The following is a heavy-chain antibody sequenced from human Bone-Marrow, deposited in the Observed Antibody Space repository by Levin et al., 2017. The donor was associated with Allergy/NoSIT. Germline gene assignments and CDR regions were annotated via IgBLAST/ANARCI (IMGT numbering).Heavy chain of an antibody. J-gene: IGHJ6*02. V-gene: IGHV3-30-3*01. D-gene: IGHD6-19*01. CDR2: ISSDGNNK. CDR3: ARPYSSGWSYGMDV. CDR1: GFTFSSYT. Sequence: GESLKISCAASGFTFSSYTMHWVRQAPGKGLEWVTVISSDGNNKYYADSVKGRFTISRDNSKNTLYLQMNSLRAEDTAVYYCARPYSSGWSYGMDVWGQGTTVTVSS.